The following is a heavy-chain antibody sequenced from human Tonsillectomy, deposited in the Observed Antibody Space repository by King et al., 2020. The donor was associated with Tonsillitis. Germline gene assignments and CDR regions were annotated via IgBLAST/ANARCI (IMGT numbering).Heavy chain of an antibody. J-gene: IGHJ6*03. CDR2: INSDGSST. V-gene: IGHV3-74*01. CDR3: AREVPIYYYYMDV. Sequence: VQLVESGGGLVQPGGSLRLSCAASGFTFSSYWMHWVRQAPGKGLVWVSRINSDGSSTSYADSVKGRFTISRDNAKNTLYLLMNSLRAEDTAVYYCAREVPIYYYYMDVWGKGTTVTVSS. CDR1: GFTFSSYW. D-gene: IGHD1-1*01.